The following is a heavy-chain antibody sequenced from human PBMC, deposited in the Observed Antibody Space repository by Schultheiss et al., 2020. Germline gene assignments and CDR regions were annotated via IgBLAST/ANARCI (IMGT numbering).Heavy chain of an antibody. CDR3: ASLAGDWGYYGSGSYPRFDP. CDR1: GGTFSSYA. J-gene: IGHJ5*02. Sequence: GGSLRLSCKASGGTFSSYAISWVRQAPGQGLEWMGGIIPIFGTANYAQKFQGRVTITADESTSTAYMELSSLRSEDTAVYYCASLAGDWGYYGSGSYPRFDPWGQGTLVTVSS. D-gene: IGHD3-10*01. V-gene: IGHV1-69*01. CDR2: IIPIFGTA.